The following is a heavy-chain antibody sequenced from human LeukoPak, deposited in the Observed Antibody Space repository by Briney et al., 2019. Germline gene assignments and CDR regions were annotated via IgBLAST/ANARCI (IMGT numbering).Heavy chain of an antibody. CDR2: ISGSGGST. Sequence: GGSLRLSCAASGFTFSSYAMSWVRQAPGKGLEWVSAISGSGGSTYYADSVKGRFTISRDNSKNTLYLQMNSLRAEDTAVYYCAKGRQGYCSSTSCYRGNYWGQGTLVTVSS. J-gene: IGHJ4*02. V-gene: IGHV3-23*01. CDR1: GFTFSSYA. CDR3: AKGRQGYCSSTSCYRGNY. D-gene: IGHD2-2*01.